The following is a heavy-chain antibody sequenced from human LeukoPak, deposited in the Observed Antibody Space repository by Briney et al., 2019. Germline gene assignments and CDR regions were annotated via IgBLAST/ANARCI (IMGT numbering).Heavy chain of an antibody. V-gene: IGHV1-2*02. D-gene: IGHD6-19*01. CDR1: GYTFTGYY. Sequence: GASVKVSCKASGYTFTGYYMHWVRQAPGQGLEWMGWINPNSGGTNYAQKFQGRVTMTRDTSISTAYMELSRLRSDDTAVYYCARTLQIAVDQRFDYWGQGTLVTVSS. CDR3: ARTLQIAVDQRFDY. J-gene: IGHJ4*02. CDR2: INPNSGGT.